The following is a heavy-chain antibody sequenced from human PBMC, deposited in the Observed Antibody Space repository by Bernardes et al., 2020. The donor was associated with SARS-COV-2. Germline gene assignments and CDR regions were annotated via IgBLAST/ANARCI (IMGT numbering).Heavy chain of an antibody. CDR1: GLSFRNYG. Sequence: GGPLRLSCAASGLSFRNYGIHCVPQAAGKGPVCVSCFNGDGSSINYADSVKGRFTISRDNARNTLYLEMNSLRAEDTAVYYCARGSGNYYFDYWGQGTLVTVSS. CDR2: FNGDGSSI. D-gene: IGHD1-26*01. CDR3: ARGSGNYYFDY. J-gene: IGHJ4*02. V-gene: IGHV3-74*01.